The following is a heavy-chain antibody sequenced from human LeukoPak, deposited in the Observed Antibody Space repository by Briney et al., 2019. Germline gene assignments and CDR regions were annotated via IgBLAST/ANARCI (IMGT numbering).Heavy chain of an antibody. V-gene: IGHV3-7*01. CDR3: ARPAS. CDR1: GFTFSSYG. Sequence: GGSLRLSCAASGFTFSSYGMHWVRQAPGKGLEWVANIKQDGSEKYYVDSVKGRFTISRDNAKNSLYLQMNSLRAEDTAVYYCARPASWGQGTLVTVSS. CDR2: IKQDGSEK. J-gene: IGHJ4*02.